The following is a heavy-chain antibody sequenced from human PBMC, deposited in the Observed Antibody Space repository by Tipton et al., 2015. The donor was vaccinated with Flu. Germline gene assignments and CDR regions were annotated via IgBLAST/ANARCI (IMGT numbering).Heavy chain of an antibody. CDR3: ASGNFYDSSGYFAF. J-gene: IGHJ4*02. Sequence: TLSLTCTVSGGSISSYTYYWSWIRQSVGKGPEWIGRTHTNGNTNYNSSFGSRLTMSVDTSKSQFSMTLTSVTVADTAVYYCASGNFYDSSGYFAFWGQGILVTVSS. V-gene: IGHV4-61*02. CDR1: GGSISSYTYY. D-gene: IGHD3-22*01. CDR2: THTNGNT.